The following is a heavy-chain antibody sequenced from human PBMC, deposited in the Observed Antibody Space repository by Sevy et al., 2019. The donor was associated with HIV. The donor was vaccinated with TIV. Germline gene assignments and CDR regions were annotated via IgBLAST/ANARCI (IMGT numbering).Heavy chain of an antibody. V-gene: IGHV4-31*03. CDR2: IHYSWRT. D-gene: IGHD6-19*01. CDR3: ARDHGYSNGWFPYYYYYGMDV. J-gene: IGHJ6*02. Sequence: SETLSLTCSVSGGSISSHSYYWTWIRQHPGKGLEWIGYIHYSWRTYYNPSLKSRVTISLDTSKNQFSLRLRSVMAADTAVYYCARDHGYSNGWFPYYYYYGMDVWGPGTTVTVSS. CDR1: GGSISSHSYY.